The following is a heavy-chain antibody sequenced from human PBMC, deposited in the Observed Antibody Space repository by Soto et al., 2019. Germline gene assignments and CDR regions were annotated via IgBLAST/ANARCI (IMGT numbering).Heavy chain of an antibody. J-gene: IGHJ6*02. V-gene: IGHV3-48*02. Sequence: GGSLRLSCAASGFTFSSYSMNWVRQAPGKGLEWVSYISSSSSTIYYADSVKGRFTISRDNAKNSLYLQMNSLRDEDTAVYYCARDQEGVVVVPAANPYYYYYGMDVWGQGTTVTVSS. CDR3: ARDQEGVVVVPAANPYYYYYGMDV. CDR2: ISSSSSTI. D-gene: IGHD2-2*01. CDR1: GFTFSSYS.